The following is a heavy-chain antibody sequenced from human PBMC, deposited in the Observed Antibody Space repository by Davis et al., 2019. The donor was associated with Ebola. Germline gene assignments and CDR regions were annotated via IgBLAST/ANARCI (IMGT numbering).Heavy chain of an antibody. J-gene: IGHJ4*02. CDR3: ARRGLTEPGLFDY. CDR2: IIPILGIA. V-gene: IGHV1-69*02. Sequence: SVKVSCKASGGTFSSYTISWVRQAPGQGLEWMGRIIPILGIANYAQKFQGRVTITADESTSTAYTELSSLRSEDTAVYYCARRGLTEPGLFDYWGQGTLVTV. CDR1: GGTFSSYT. D-gene: IGHD3-9*01.